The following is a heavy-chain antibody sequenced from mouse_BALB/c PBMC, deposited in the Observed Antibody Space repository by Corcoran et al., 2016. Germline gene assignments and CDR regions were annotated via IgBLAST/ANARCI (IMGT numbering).Heavy chain of an antibody. J-gene: IGHJ1*01. D-gene: IGHD2-14*01. CDR1: GYSFTGYY. Sequence: EVQLQQSGPELVKPGASVKISCKASGYSFTGYYMHWVKQSHVKSLEWIGRINPYNGATSYNQNFKDKASLTVDKSSSTAYMELHSLTSADSAVYYCARGGSTYPYFDVWGAGTTVTVSS. V-gene: IGHV1-26*01. CDR3: ARGGSTYPYFDV. CDR2: INPYNGAT.